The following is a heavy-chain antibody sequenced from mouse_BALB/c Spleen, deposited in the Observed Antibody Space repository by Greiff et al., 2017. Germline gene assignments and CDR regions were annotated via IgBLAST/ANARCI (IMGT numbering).Heavy chain of an antibody. D-gene: IGHD2-10*01. CDR3: ARAPYSYYYAMDY. V-gene: IGHV7-3*02. Sequence: DVKLVESGGGLVQPGGSLRLSCATSGFTFTDYYMSWVRQPPGKALEWLGFIRNKANGYTTEYSASVKGRFTISRDNSQSILYLQMNTLRAEDSATYYCARAPYSYYYAMDYWGQGTSVTVSS. CDR1: GFTFTDYY. CDR2: IRNKANGYTT. J-gene: IGHJ4*01.